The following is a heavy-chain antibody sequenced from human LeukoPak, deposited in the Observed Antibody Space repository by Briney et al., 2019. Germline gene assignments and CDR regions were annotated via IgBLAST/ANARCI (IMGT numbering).Heavy chain of an antibody. CDR3: AELGITMIGGV. J-gene: IGHJ6*04. CDR1: GFTISSYA. D-gene: IGHD3-10*02. Sequence: GGSLRLSCAASGFTISSYAMSWVRQAPGKGLEWVSAISGSGGSTYYADSVKGRFTISRDNAKSTMYLQMNSLRAEDTAVYYCAELGITMIGGVWGKGTTVTISS. V-gene: IGHV3-23*01. CDR2: ISGSGGST.